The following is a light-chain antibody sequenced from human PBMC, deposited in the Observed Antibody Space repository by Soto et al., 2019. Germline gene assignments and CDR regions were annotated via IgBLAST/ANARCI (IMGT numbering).Light chain of an antibody. CDR1: SSDVGGYNY. CDR2: EVD. V-gene: IGLV2-14*01. J-gene: IGLJ1*01. CDR3: SSYTTSSTYV. Sequence: QSVLTQPASVSGSPGQSITISCTGTSSDVGGYNYVSWYQQHPGKAPKLMIYEVDNRPSGVSNRFSGSKSGNTASLTISGLKAEYDADYYCSSYTTSSTYVFGTGTKLTVL.